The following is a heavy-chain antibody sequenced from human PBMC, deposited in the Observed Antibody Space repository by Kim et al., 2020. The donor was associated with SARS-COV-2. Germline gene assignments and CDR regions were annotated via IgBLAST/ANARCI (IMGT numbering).Heavy chain of an antibody. J-gene: IGHJ6*02. CDR2: ISNDGSDA. Sequence: GGSLRLSCAASGFFFRAFGMHWVRQAPGKGLEWVAGISNDGSDAYYADSVKGRFTISRDNSKDTLYLEMNSLKGEDTAVYYCAKDSRRKVTNPEYYNGRAVWGQGTTVIVSS. CDR3: AKDSRRKVTNPEYYNGRAV. CDR1: GFFFRAFG. D-gene: IGHD2-21*02. V-gene: IGHV3-30*18.